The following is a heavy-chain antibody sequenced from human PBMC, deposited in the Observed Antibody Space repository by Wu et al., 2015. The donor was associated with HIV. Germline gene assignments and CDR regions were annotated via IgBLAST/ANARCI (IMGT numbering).Heavy chain of an antibody. CDR1: EDFFTNYA. CDR3: ATHPGWTGVLDAFDM. Sequence: QVQLVQSGTEVKKPGVLRCGSSCKASEDFFTNYAVNWVRQAPGQGLEWMGGIIPIVGTPRYAQRFHGRVTISTDEDTSTAYMEVSNLKYEDSAVYYCATHPGWTGVLDAFDMWGQGTLVTVSS. CDR2: IIPIVGTP. J-gene: IGHJ3*02. D-gene: IGHD3/OR15-3a*01. V-gene: IGHV1-69*05.